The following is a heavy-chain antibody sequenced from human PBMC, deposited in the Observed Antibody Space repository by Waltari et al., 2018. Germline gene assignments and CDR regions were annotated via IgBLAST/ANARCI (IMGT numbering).Heavy chain of an antibody. CDR2: ISYDGSNK. D-gene: IGHD3-10*01. J-gene: IGHJ4*02. CDR1: GFTFSSYG. Sequence: QVQLVESGGGVVQPGRSLRLSCAASGFTFSSYGMHWVRQAPGKGLEWVAVISYDGSNKYYADSVKGRFTISRDNSKNTLYLQMNSLRAEDTAVYYCAKDRLLSGFDYWGQGTLVTVSS. V-gene: IGHV3-30*18. CDR3: AKDRLLSGFDY.